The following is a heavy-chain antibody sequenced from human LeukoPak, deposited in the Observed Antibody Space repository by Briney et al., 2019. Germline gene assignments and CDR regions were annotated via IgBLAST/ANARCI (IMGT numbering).Heavy chain of an antibody. CDR1: GFTFSSYW. CDR2: INSDGTTT. V-gene: IGHV3-74*01. D-gene: IGHD2-15*01. CDR3: ARVGSGGNCN. Sequence: GGSLRLSCAASGFTFSSYWMHWVRQPPGKGPVWVSRINSDGTTTSYADSVKGRFTVSRDNAKSTLYLQMNSLRAEDTAVYYCARVGSGGNCNWGQGTLVTVSS. J-gene: IGHJ4*02.